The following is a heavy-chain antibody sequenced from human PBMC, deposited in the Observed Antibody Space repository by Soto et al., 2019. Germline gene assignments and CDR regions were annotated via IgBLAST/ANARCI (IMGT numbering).Heavy chain of an antibody. V-gene: IGHV3-30*18. Sequence: QVQLVESGGGVVQPGRSLRLSCAASGFTFSSYGMHWVRQAPGKGLEWVAVISYDGSNKYCADSVKGRFTISRDNSKNTLYLQMNSQRAEDTAVYYCAKESRRRGFDYWGQGTLVTVSS. CDR1: GFTFSSYG. D-gene: IGHD3-10*01. CDR3: AKESRRRGFDY. J-gene: IGHJ4*02. CDR2: ISYDGSNK.